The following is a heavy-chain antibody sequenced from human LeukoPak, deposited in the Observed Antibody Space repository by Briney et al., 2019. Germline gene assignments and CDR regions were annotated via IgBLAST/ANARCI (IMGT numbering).Heavy chain of an antibody. CDR3: AREGGYQYYYAMDV. Sequence: GGSLRLSGAASGFTFKTYTMHWVRQAPGMGLEWVSSISSSSSYIFYADSVKGRFTISRDNAKNSLYLQMSSLRAEDAAVYYCAREGGYQYYYAMDVWGQGTTVTVSS. D-gene: IGHD3-16*01. J-gene: IGHJ6*02. CDR1: GFTFKTYT. V-gene: IGHV3-21*01. CDR2: ISSSSSYI.